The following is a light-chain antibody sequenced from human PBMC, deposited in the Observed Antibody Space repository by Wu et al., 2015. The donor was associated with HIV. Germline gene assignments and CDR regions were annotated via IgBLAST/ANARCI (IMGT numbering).Light chain of an antibody. J-gene: IGKJ2*03. V-gene: IGKV1-33*01. CDR2: DAS. CDR3: QQHDSLPFS. CDR1: QDISNY. Sequence: DIQMTQSPSSLSASVGDRVTISCQASQDISNYLNWYQQKVGKGPKLLIYDASNLEAGVPSGVSGSGSGTNFTFTISSLQPEDIATYYCQQHDSLPFSFGQGTKLEIK.